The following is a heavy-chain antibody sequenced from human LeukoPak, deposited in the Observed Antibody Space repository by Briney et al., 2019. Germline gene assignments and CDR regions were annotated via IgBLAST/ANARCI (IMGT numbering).Heavy chain of an antibody. CDR3: ARDSTSWSYYYYMDV. CDR2: IYSGGST. D-gene: IGHD2-2*01. Sequence: GGFLRLSCAASGFTVSSNYMSWVRQAPGKGLEWVSVIYSGGSTYYADSVKGRFTISRDNSKNTLYLQMNSLRAEDTAVYYCARDSTSWSYYYYMDVWGKGTTVTVSS. CDR1: GFTVSSNY. V-gene: IGHV3-53*01. J-gene: IGHJ6*03.